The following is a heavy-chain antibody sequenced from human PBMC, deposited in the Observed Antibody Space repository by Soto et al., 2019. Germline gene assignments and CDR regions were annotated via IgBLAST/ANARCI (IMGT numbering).Heavy chain of an antibody. V-gene: IGHV4-34*01. D-gene: IGHD3-10*01. CDR2: INHSGST. Sequence: SETLSLTCAVYGGSFSGYYWSWIRQPPGKGLEWIGEINHSGSTNYNPSLKSRVTISVDTSKNQFSLKLSSLTAADTAVYYCARGGGSGSYLPEYFDYWGQGTLVTVSS. J-gene: IGHJ4*02. CDR3: ARGGGSGSYLPEYFDY. CDR1: GGSFSGYY.